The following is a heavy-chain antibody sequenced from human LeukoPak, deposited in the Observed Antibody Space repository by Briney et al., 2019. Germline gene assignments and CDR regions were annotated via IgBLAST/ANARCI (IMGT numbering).Heavy chain of an antibody. D-gene: IGHD3-22*01. Sequence: GSLRLSCAASGFTFSSYAMSWVRQAPGKGLEWVSAISGSGGSTYYADSVKGRFTISRDNSKNTLYLQMNSLRAEDTAVYYCSRKYDSSGYFDYWGRGTLVTVSS. CDR2: ISGSGGST. V-gene: IGHV3-23*01. CDR3: SRKYDSSGYFDY. CDR1: GFTFSSYA. J-gene: IGHJ4*02.